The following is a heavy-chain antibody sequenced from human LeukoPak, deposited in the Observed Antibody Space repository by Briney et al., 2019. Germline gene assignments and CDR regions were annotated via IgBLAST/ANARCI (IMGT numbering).Heavy chain of an antibody. V-gene: IGHV1-18*01. D-gene: IGHD3-3*01. J-gene: IGHJ3*02. CDR3: ARDRSPDFWSGDYRDAFDI. CDR1: GYTFTSYG. Sequence: ASVKVSCKASGYTFTSYGISWVRQAPGQGLEWMGWISGYNGNKNSAQKLQGRVSMTTDTSTSTAYMVLRSLRSDDTAVYYCARDRSPDFWSGDYRDAFDIWGQGTMVTVSS. CDR2: ISGYNGNK.